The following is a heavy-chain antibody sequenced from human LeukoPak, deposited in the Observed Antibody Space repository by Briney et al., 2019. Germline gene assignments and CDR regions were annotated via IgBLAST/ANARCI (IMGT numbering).Heavy chain of an antibody. V-gene: IGHV3-53*01. J-gene: IGHJ4*02. CDR3: ARGLPPAMADPPLDY. CDR1: GFTLYTYG. CDR2: IYSGGST. Sequence: GGSLRLSCAASGFTLYTYGMTWVRQAPGKGLEWVSIIYSGGSTNYADSVKGRFTISRDNSKNTLYLQMNSLRAEDTAVYYCARGLPPAMADPPLDYWGQGTLVTVSS. D-gene: IGHD6-19*01.